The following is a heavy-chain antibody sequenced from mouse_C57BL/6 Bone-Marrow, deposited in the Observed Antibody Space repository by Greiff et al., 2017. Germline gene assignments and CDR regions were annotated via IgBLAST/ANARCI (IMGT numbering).Heavy chain of an antibody. Sequence: QVQLKQSGAELVRPGSSVKLSCKASGYTFTSYWMHWVKQRPIQGLEWIGNIDPSDSETHYNQKFKDKATLTVDKSSSTSSMQLSSLTSEDSAVYYCAREGAYRDYAMDYWGQGTSVTVSS. CDR2: IDPSDSET. CDR1: GYTFTSYW. V-gene: IGHV1-52*01. J-gene: IGHJ4*01. CDR3: AREGAYRDYAMDY.